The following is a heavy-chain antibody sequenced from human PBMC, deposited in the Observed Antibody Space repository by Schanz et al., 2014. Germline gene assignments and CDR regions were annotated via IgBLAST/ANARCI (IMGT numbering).Heavy chain of an antibody. CDR1: GFSLNTYG. V-gene: IGHV3-33*01. J-gene: IGHJ4*02. CDR3: GSASGYSDDGTYFDF. CDR2: IWNNGVTK. D-gene: IGHD1-26*01. Sequence: VRLVESGGGVVQPGTSLILSCSVSGFSLNTYGIHWFRQPAGKGLEWVAVIWNNGVTKYYADSVRGRFTISRDNSRNTLYLQMNSRRTEDTAVKYGGSASGYSDDGTYFDFWGQGTLDTVSS.